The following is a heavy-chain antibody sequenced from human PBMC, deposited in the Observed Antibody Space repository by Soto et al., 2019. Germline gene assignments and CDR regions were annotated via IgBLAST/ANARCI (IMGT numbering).Heavy chain of an antibody. CDR1: GFIFTDYG. Sequence: EIQVVESGGGLVQPGGSLRLSCAASGFIFTDYGMNWVRQAPGKGLEWISYINIRSDIIYYADSVKGRFTISRDNAKNSLYLQMNSLRAEDTAVYYCAPLSDYWGQGTLVTVSS. V-gene: IGHV3-48*03. CDR3: APLSDY. CDR2: INIRSDII. J-gene: IGHJ4*02.